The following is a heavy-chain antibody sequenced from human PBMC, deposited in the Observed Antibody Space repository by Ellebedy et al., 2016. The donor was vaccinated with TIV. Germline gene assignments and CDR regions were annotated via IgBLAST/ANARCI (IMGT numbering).Heavy chain of an antibody. CDR3: AKAPGTTTAFDY. D-gene: IGHD1-7*01. CDR2: INPNNGGT. V-gene: IGHV1-2*02. J-gene: IGHJ4*02. CDR1: GYTFTSYY. Sequence: ASVKVSXXASGYTFTSYYMHWVRQAPGQGLEWMGWINPNNGGTNFAQKFQGRVTMTRDTSITTAYMELSRLKSDDTAVYYCAKAPGTTTAFDYWGQGSLVTVSS.